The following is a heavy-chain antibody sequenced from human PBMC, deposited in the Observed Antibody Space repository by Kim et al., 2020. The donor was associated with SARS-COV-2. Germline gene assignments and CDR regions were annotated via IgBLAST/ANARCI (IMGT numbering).Heavy chain of an antibody. CDR2: IYPGDSDT. CDR3: ARSSGASGSYYNAYYYYG. CDR1: GYRFTTYY. D-gene: IGHD3-10*01. J-gene: IGHJ6*01. Sequence: GESLKISCQGSGYRFTTYYIAWVRQMPGKGLEWMGIIYPGDSDTRYSPSLQGQVTISVDKSISTAYLQWSSLKASDTAMYYCARSSGASGSYYNAYYYYG. V-gene: IGHV5-51*01.